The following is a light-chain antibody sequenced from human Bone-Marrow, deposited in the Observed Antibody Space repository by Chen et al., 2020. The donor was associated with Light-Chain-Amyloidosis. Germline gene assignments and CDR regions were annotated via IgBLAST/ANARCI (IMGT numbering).Light chain of an antibody. V-gene: IGLV3-25*03. Sequence: SYELTQPPSVSVSPGQTARITCSGDDLPTKYAYWYQQKPGQAPVLVIHRDTERPSGLSERVSGSSSGTTATVTISGVQAEDEADYHGQSADSSGTYEVIFGGGTKLTVL. CDR1: DLPTKY. CDR2: RDT. CDR3: QSADSSGTYEVI. J-gene: IGLJ2*01.